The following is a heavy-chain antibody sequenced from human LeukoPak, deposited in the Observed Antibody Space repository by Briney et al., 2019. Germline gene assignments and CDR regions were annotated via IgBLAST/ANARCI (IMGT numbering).Heavy chain of an antibody. CDR1: GFTFSSYS. J-gene: IGHJ4*02. CDR2: ISSSSSTI. CDR3: AREQYSSGWTPDY. D-gene: IGHD6-19*01. V-gene: IGHV3-48*02. Sequence: GGSLRLSCAASGFTFSSYSMNWVRQAPGKGLEWVSYISSSSSTIYHADSVKGRFAISRDNAKNSLYLQMNSLRDEDTAVYYCAREQYSSGWTPDYWGQGTLVTVSS.